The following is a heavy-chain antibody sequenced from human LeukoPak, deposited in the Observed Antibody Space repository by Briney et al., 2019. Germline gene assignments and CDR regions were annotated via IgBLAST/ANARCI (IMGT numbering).Heavy chain of an antibody. CDR1: GGSISSSSYY. CDR3: ARGFLRYSSSWYRGWFDP. J-gene: IGHJ5*02. CDR2: INHSGST. D-gene: IGHD6-13*01. V-gene: IGHV4-39*07. Sequence: PSETLSLTCTVSGGSISSSSYYWGWIRQPPGKGLEWIGEINHSGSTNYNPSLKSRVTISVDTSKNQFSLKLSSVTAADTAVYYCARGFLRYSSSWYRGWFDPWGQGTLVTVSS.